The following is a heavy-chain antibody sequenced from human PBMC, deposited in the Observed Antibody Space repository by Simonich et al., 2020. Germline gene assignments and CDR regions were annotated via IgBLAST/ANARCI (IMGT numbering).Heavy chain of an antibody. CDR3: ERCRMGTAQSDKLED. J-gene: IGHJ6*04. V-gene: IGHV3-7*01. Sequence: ELQLVESGGGLVQPGGSLRRSCAASGFTFSSYWMSWVRQAPGKGLEWVANIKQDGSEKYYVDSVKGRFTISRDNAKNFLYLQRNRLRAEHTALQQCERCRMGTAQSDKLEDWGKGPTVTVSS. CDR2: IKQDGSEK. CDR1: GFTFSSYW. D-gene: IGHD2-15*01.